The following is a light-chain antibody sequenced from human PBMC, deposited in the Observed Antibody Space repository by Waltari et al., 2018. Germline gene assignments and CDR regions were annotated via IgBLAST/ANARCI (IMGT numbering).Light chain of an antibody. CDR2: GAS. Sequence: RATLSCRASQSVSSNLAWYQQKPGQAPRLLIYGASTRATGIPARFSGSGSGTEFTLTISSMQSEDFAVYYCQQYNNWLTFGGGTKVEIK. V-gene: IGKV3-15*01. CDR3: QQYNNWLT. J-gene: IGKJ4*01. CDR1: QSVSSN.